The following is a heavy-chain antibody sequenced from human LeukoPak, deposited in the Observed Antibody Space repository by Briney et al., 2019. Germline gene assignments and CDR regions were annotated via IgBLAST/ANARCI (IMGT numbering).Heavy chain of an antibody. CDR1: KNTVNGYS. D-gene: IGHD1-26*01. CDR2: INPNSGGT. Sequence: CPACKNTVNGYSIDWVRQATSKKIEWMGWINPNSGGTNYAQKFQGRVTMTRDTSITTAYMELSRLRSDDTAVYYCARDGGIVGATNYYYYMDVWGKGTTVTVSS. V-gene: IGHV1-2*02. CDR3: ARDGGIVGATNYYYYMDV. J-gene: IGHJ6*03.